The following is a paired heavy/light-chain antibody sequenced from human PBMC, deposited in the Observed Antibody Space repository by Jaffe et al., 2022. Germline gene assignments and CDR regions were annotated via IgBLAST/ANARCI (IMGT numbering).Heavy chain of an antibody. J-gene: IGHJ6*03. CDR3: ARVLIGYCSSTSCYAKNYYYYYYMDV. V-gene: IGHV1-69*01. CDR1: GGTFSSYA. D-gene: IGHD2-2*01. Sequence: QVQLVQSGAEVKKPGSSVKVSCKASGGTFSSYAISWVRQAPGQGLEWMGGIIPIFGTANYAQKFQGRVTITADESTSTAYMELSSLRSEDTAVYYCARVLIGYCSSTSCYAKNYYYYYYMDVWGKGTTVTVSS. CDR2: IIPIFGTA.
Light chain of an antibody. J-gene: IGLJ2*01. V-gene: IGLV1-40*01. CDR3: QSYDSSLSGDVV. Sequence: QSVLTQPPSVSGAPGQRVTISCTGSSSNIGAGYDVHWYQQLPGTAPKLLIYGNSNRPSGVPDRFSGSKSGTSASLAITGLQAEDEADYYCQSYDSSLSGDVVFGGGTKLTVL. CDR2: GNS. CDR1: SSNIGAGYD.